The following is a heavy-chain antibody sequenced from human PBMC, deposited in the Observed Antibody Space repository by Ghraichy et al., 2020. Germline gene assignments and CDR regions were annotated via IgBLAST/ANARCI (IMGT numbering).Heavy chain of an antibody. J-gene: IGHJ4*02. V-gene: IGHV4-39*01. CDR3: ARHVPQNYYDSSGYQDY. D-gene: IGHD3-22*01. Sequence: SETLSLTCTVSGGSISSSRYYWGWIRQPPGKGLEWIGSIYYSGSTYYNPSLKSRVTISVDTSKNQFSLKLSTVTAADTAVYYCARHVPQNYYDSSGYQDYGGPGTLVTVSS. CDR2: IYYSGST. CDR1: GGSISSSRYY.